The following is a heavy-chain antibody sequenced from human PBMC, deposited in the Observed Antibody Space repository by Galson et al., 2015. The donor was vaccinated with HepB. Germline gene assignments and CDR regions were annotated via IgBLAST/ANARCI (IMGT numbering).Heavy chain of an antibody. CDR1: GFTFSSYD. CDR3: AKGQRWLISHYYGMDF. CDR2: ISGSGGST. V-gene: IGHV3-23*01. J-gene: IGHJ6*02. D-gene: IGHD6-19*01. Sequence: ALRLSCAASGFTFSSYDMSWVRQAPGKGLEWVSAISGSGGSTYYADSVKGRFTISRDNSKKTLYLQMNSLSAEDTAVYYCAKGQRWLISHYYGMDFWGQGTTVTVSS.